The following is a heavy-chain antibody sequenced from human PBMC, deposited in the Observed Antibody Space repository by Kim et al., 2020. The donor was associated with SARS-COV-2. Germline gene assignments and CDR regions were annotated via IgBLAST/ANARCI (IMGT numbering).Heavy chain of an antibody. Sequence: ASVKVSCKVSGYTLTELSMHWVRQAPGKGLEWMGGFDPEDGETIYAQKFQGRVTMTEDTSTDTAYMELSSLRSEDTAGYYCATGLAYCSGGSCYRLSYWGQGTLVTVSS. V-gene: IGHV1-24*01. CDR1: GYTLTELS. J-gene: IGHJ4*02. CDR3: ATGLAYCSGGSCYRLSY. CDR2: FDPEDGET. D-gene: IGHD2-15*01.